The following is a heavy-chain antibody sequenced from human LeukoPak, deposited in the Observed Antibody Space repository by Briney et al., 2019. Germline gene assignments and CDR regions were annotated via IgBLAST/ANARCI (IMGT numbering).Heavy chain of an antibody. J-gene: IGHJ4*02. CDR2: ISAYNGNT. D-gene: IGHD5-18*01. CDR1: GYTFTSYG. CDR3: ARFTRVDTAMAYYFDY. V-gene: IGHV1-18*01. Sequence: GASVKVSCKASGYTFTSYGISWVRQAPGQGLEWMGWISAYNGNTNYAQKLQGSVTMTTDTSTSTAYMELRSLRSDDTAVYYCARFTRVDTAMAYYFDYWGQGTLVTVSS.